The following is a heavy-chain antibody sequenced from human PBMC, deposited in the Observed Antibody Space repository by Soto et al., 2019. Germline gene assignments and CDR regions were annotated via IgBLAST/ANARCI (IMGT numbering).Heavy chain of an antibody. V-gene: IGHV1-18*01. CDR2: ISAYNGNT. CDR1: GYTFTSYG. CDR3: ARPVQDSSSWYPLVDYYYYYGMDV. Sequence: QVQLVQSGAEVKKPGASVKVSCKASGYTFTSYGISWVRQAPGQGLEWMVWISAYNGNTNYAQKLQGRVTMTTDTSTSTAYMELRSLRSDDTAVYYCARPVQDSSSWYPLVDYYYYYGMDVWGQGTTVTVSS. D-gene: IGHD6-13*01. J-gene: IGHJ6*02.